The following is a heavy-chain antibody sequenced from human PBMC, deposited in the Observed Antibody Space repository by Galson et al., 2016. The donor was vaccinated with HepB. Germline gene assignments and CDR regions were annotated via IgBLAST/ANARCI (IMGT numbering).Heavy chain of an antibody. J-gene: IGHJ4*02. CDR2: IYYSGSA. V-gene: IGHV4-59*01. D-gene: IGHD5-24*01. Sequence: ETLSLTCSVSGGSISSDFWSWIRQPPGKGLEWIGYIYYSGSANYTPSLKGRVIISVDTSKNQFSLKLSSVTAAATAVYYCARVWSRAGYTIDDWGRGTLVTVSS. CDR1: GGSISSDF. CDR3: ARVWSRAGYTIDD.